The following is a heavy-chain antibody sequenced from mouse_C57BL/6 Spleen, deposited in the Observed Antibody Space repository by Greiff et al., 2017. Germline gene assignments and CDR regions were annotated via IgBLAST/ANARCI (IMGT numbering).Heavy chain of an antibody. J-gene: IGHJ1*03. CDR2: IDPETGGT. D-gene: IGHD2-3*01. V-gene: IGHV1-15*01. CDR1: GYTFTDYE. Sequence: QVQLQQSGAELVRPGASVTLSCKASGYTFTDYEMHWVKQTPVHGLEWIGAIDPETGGTAYNQKFKGKAILTADKSSSTAYMELRSLTSEDSAVYYCVIYDGYPSDVWGTGTTVTVSS. CDR3: VIYDGYPSDV.